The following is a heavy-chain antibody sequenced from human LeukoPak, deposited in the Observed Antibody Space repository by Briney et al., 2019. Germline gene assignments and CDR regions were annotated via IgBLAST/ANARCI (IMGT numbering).Heavy chain of an antibody. CDR3: AKDRRACSSSSCYYRFDY. Sequence: GGSLRLSCAASEFTFSSYAMSWVRQAPGKGLEWVTAISDSGGSTDYADSVKGRFTVSRDNSKNIMYLQMNSLRAEDTAVYYCAKDRRACSSSSCYYRFDYWGQGTLVTVSS. V-gene: IGHV3-23*01. D-gene: IGHD2-2*01. J-gene: IGHJ4*02. CDR1: EFTFSSYA. CDR2: ISDSGGST.